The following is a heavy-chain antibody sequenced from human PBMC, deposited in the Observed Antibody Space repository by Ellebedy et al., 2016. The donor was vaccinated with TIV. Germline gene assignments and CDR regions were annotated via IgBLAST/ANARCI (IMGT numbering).Heavy chain of an antibody. CDR2: ISTYNGDT. CDR1: GYTFTSYG. V-gene: IGHV1-18*01. J-gene: IGHJ3*02. D-gene: IGHD3-10*01. CDR3: VHTGDRGI. Sequence: AASVKVSCKASGYTFTSYGISWVRQAPGQGLEWMGWISTYNGDTKYAQNLQGRVSMTADTSTSTVYMELTSLRSDDTAVYYCVHTGDRGIWGQGTMVTVSS.